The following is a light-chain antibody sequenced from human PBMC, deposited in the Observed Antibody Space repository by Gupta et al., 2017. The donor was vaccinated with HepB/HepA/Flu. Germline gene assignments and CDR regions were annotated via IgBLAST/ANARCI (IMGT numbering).Light chain of an antibody. J-gene: IGKJ2*01. V-gene: IGKV3-11*01. CDR1: LDINKD. CDR3: QHRTNWPPYT. Sequence: LLTLSLATLSLSPGERATLSCNSSLDINKDLAWYQQKGGQAPRLLIYGASRRVTGIPDRFSGSGSGTHFALTVSSLDPEDFAVYFCQHRTNWPPYTFGQGTRLEI. CDR2: GAS.